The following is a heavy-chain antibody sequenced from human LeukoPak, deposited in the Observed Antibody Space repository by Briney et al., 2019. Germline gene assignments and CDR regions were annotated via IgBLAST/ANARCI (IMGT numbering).Heavy chain of an antibody. J-gene: IGHJ3*02. D-gene: IGHD1-26*01. CDR2: INWNGGST. V-gene: IGHV3-20*04. CDR1: GFTFDDSV. Sequence: PGGSLRLSCAASGFTFDDSVMSWVRQAPGKELEWVSSINWNGGSTGYADSVKGRFTISRDNAKNSLYLQMNSLRAEDTALYYCAKGGYYDLDAFDIWGQGTMVTVSS. CDR3: AKGGYYDLDAFDI.